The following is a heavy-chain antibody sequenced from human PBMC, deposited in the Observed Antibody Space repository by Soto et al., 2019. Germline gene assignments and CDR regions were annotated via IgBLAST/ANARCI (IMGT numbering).Heavy chain of an antibody. CDR1: GFSFSSAW. Sequence: EVQLVESGGGLVQPGGSLRLSCAVSGFSFSSAWMTWIRQAPGKGLERVAIMNEDGSERYYVDSVKGRFTISRDNAKNAPFLQMNSLRVEDTAVYFCARDRAYSRFDYWGQGSLVTVSS. CDR2: MNEDGSER. V-gene: IGHV3-7*03. J-gene: IGHJ4*02. D-gene: IGHD4-4*01. CDR3: ARDRAYSRFDY.